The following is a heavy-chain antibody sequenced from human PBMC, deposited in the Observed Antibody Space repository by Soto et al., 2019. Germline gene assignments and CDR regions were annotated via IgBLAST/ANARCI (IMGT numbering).Heavy chain of an antibody. CDR2: INPNIGGT. J-gene: IGHJ3*02. CDR3: ARDPNYYDNLGAFDI. CDR1: GYTFTGYY. D-gene: IGHD3-22*01. Sequence: GASVKVSCKASGYTFTGYYMNWVRQAPGQGLEWMGWINPNIGGTNYAQKCQGRVTMTRDTSISTAYMELSRLRSDDTAVYYCARDPNYYDNLGAFDIWGQGTMVTVSS. V-gene: IGHV1-2*02.